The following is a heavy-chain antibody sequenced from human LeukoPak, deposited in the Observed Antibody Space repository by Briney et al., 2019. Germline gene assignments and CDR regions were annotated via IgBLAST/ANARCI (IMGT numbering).Heavy chain of an antibody. V-gene: IGHV3-33*06. J-gene: IGHJ4*02. CDR3: AKASGYCSSTSCYLFDY. CDR1: GFTFSSYG. D-gene: IGHD2-2*01. CDR2: IWYDGSNK. Sequence: GGSLRLSCAASGFTFSSYGMHWVRQAPGKGLEWVAVIWYDGSNKYYADSVKGRFTISRDNSKNTLYLQMNSLRAEDTAVYYCAKASGYCSSTSCYLFDYWGQGTLVTVSS.